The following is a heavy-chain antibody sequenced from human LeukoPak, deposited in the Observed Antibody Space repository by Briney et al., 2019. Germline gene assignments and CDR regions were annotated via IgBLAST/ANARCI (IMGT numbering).Heavy chain of an antibody. Sequence: GASVRVSCKASGGTFSSYAISWVRQAPGQGLEWMGGIIPIFGTANYAQKFQGRVTITTDESTSTAYMELSSLRSEDTAVYYCASHISSSWSLYNWFDPWGQGTLVTVSS. CDR2: IIPIFGTA. CDR3: ASHISSSWSLYNWFDP. J-gene: IGHJ5*02. D-gene: IGHD6-13*01. V-gene: IGHV1-69*05. CDR1: GGTFSSYA.